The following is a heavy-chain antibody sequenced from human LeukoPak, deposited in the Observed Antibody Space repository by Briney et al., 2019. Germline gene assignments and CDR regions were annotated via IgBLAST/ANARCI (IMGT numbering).Heavy chain of an antibody. V-gene: IGHV3-30-3*01. CDR2: ISSDGSNK. CDR3: ARDTVGYGGAFDI. Sequence: PGGSLRLSCAASGFIFSSYAMHWVRQAPGKGLEWVAVISSDGSNKYYADSVKGRFTISRDNSKNTLYLQMNSLRAEDTAVYYCARDTVGYGGAFDIWGQGTMVTVSS. J-gene: IGHJ3*02. CDR1: GFIFSSYA. D-gene: IGHD5-18*01.